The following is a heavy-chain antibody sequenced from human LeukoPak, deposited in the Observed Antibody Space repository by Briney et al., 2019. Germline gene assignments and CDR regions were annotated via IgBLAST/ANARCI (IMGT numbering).Heavy chain of an antibody. CDR3: ARSWFSTGPADY. D-gene: IGHD6-13*01. CDR2: IYYSGST. Sequence: SETLSLTCTVSGCSISSYYCSWIRQPPAKGLEWIGYIYYSGSTNYNPSLKSRVTISVDTSKNQLSLKLSSVTAADTAVYYCARSWFSTGPADYWGQATLVTVSS. J-gene: IGHJ4*02. V-gene: IGHV4-59*01. CDR1: GCSISSYY.